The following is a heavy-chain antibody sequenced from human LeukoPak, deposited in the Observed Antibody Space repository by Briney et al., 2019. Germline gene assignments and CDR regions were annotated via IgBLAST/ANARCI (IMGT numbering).Heavy chain of an antibody. CDR1: GGSISSYY. CDR3: ARQVITGGCGGDCYGTIDY. Sequence: TSETLSLTCTVSGGSISSYYWSWIRQPPGKGLEWIGYIYYSGSTNYNPSLKSRVTISVDTSKNQFSLKLSSVTAADTAVYYCARQVITGGCGGDCYGTIDYWGQGTLVTVSS. D-gene: IGHD2-21*02. V-gene: IGHV4-59*08. J-gene: IGHJ4*02. CDR2: IYYSGST.